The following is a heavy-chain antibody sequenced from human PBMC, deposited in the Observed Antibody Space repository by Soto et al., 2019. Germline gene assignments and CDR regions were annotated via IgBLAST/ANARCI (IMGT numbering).Heavy chain of an antibody. CDR2: ISYDGLVH. Sequence: QEQLVESGGAVVQPGRSLRLSCAASGFTFNSNAMHWVRQAPGKGLEWVAVISYDGLVHQYTDSVKGRFTISRDDSKNILYLQMNSLRDEDTALYYCARDKIQGAPDYLDSWGQGTLVTVSS. CDR1: GFTFNSNA. J-gene: IGHJ4*02. V-gene: IGHV3-30*04. CDR3: ARDKIQGAPDYLDS.